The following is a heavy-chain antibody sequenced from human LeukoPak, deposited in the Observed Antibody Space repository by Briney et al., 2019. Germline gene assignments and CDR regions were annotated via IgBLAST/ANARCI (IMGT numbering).Heavy chain of an antibody. J-gene: IGHJ4*02. D-gene: IGHD6-13*01. CDR1: GGSISSGSYY. CDR3: AREGGSSWQSYDY. V-gene: IGHV4-61*02. Sequence: SQTLSLTCTVSGGSISSGSYYWTWIRQPAGKGLEWIGRIYTSGSTIYNPSLKSRVTISIDTSKNQFSLKLSSVTAADTAVYYCAREGGSSWQSYDYRGQGALVTVSS. CDR2: IYTSGST.